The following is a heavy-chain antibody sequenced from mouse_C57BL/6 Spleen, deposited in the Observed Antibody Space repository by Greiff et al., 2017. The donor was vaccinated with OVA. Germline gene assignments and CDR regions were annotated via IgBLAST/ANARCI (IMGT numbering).Heavy chain of an antibody. CDR3: TRGDYYGSSFAY. J-gene: IGHJ3*01. V-gene: IGHV14-1*01. CDR1: GFNIKDYY. Sequence: EVQLQQSGAELVRPGASVKLSCTASGFNIKDYYMHWVKQRPEQGLEWIGRIDPEDGDTEYAPKFQGKATMTADTSSNTAYLQLSSLTSEDTAVYYCTRGDYYGSSFAYWGQGTLVTVSA. CDR2: IDPEDGDT. D-gene: IGHD1-1*01.